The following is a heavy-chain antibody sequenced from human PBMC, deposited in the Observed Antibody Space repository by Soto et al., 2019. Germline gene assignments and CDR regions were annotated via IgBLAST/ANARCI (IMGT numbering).Heavy chain of an antibody. D-gene: IGHD2-15*01. V-gene: IGHV4-30-4*01. CDR1: GGSISDGAYY. CDR3: ARGLSGGKVAQ. Sequence: QVQLQESGPGLVKPSQTLSLTCTVSGGSISDGAYYWSWIRQPPGKGLEWIGHIYNSGNTYNNPSLRSRLTISLDTSKSEFSLNLNSVTAAYTAVYYCARGLSGGKVAQWGQGTWVTVSS. CDR2: IYNSGNT. J-gene: IGHJ4*02.